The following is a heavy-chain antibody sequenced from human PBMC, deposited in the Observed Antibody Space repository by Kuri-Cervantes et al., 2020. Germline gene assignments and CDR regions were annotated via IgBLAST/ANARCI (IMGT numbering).Heavy chain of an antibody. CDR3: ARDPSSGFYGGAAFDI. Sequence: GGSLRLSCAASGFTFSSYAMTWVRQAPGKGLEWVSTISANAGTTYYADSVKGRVTISRDNGKNSLYLQMNSLRVDDTAVYYCARDPSSGFYGGAAFDIWGQGTTVTVSS. J-gene: IGHJ3*02. V-gene: IGHV3-23*01. D-gene: IGHD3-22*01. CDR1: GFTFSSYA. CDR2: ISANAGTT.